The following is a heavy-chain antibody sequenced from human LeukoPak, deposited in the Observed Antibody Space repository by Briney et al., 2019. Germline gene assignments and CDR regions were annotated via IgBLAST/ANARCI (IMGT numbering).Heavy chain of an antibody. J-gene: IGHJ4*02. D-gene: IGHD1-26*01. CDR3: ARRYSGSLRYFDY. Sequence: DSVKGRFTISRDNAKNSLYLQMHSLRDEDTAVYYCARRYSGSLRYFDYWGQGTLVAVSS. V-gene: IGHV3-11*06.